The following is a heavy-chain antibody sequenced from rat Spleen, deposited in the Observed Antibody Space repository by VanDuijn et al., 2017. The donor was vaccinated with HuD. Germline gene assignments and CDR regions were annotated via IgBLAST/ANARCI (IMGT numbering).Heavy chain of an antibody. Sequence: QVQLKESGPGLVQPSETLSLTCTVSGFSLTTYTVSWIRQPPGKGLEWIAAMSGGRSTYYNSALESRLSISRDTSKNQVFLKMNSLQTDDTGTYYCTRDEGGIPYYFDYWGQGVMVTVSS. D-gene: IGHD1-6*01. CDR3: TRDEGGIPYYFDY. CDR1: GFSLTTYT. CDR2: MSGGRST. V-gene: IGHV2-6*01. J-gene: IGHJ2*01.